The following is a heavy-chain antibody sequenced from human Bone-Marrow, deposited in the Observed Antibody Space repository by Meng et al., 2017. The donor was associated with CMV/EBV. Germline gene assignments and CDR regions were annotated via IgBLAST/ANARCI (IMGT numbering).Heavy chain of an antibody. CDR1: GYTFTSYD. J-gene: IGHJ3*02. CDR3: ARSFISGSYDGDDAFDI. D-gene: IGHD1-26*01. Sequence: GGSLRLSCKASGYTFTSYDINWVRPATGQGLEWMGWMNPNSGNTGYAQKFQGRVTMTRNTSISTAYMELSSLRSEDTAVYYCARSFISGSYDGDDAFDIWGQGTMVTVSS. CDR2: MNPNSGNT. V-gene: IGHV1-8*01.